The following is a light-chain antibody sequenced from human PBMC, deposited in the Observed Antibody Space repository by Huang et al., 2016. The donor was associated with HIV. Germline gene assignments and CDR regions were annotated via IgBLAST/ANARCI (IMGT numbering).Light chain of an antibody. V-gene: IGKV3-11*01. CDR1: QSVSIY. CDR3: QQRSNWPRS. J-gene: IGKJ5*01. CDR2: YAS. Sequence: EIVLTQSPATLSLSPGERATLSCRASQSVSIYLAWYQQKPVQAPRLLIYYASNRATGIPARFSGSGSGTDFTLTISSLEPEDFAVYYCQQRSNWPRSFGQGTRLEIK.